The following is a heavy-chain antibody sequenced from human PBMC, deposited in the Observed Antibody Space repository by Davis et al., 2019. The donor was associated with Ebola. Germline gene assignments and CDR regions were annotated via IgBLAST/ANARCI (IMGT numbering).Heavy chain of an antibody. CDR1: GGTLSSYA. Sequence: SVKVSCKASGGTLSSYAISWVRQAPGQGLEWMGGIIPIFGTANYAQKFQGRVTITADKSTSTAYMELRSLRSDDTAVYYCARTDYDFWSGYPLGMDVWGQGTTVTVSS. CDR3: ARTDYDFWSGYPLGMDV. CDR2: IIPIFGTA. D-gene: IGHD3-3*01. V-gene: IGHV1-69*06. J-gene: IGHJ6*02.